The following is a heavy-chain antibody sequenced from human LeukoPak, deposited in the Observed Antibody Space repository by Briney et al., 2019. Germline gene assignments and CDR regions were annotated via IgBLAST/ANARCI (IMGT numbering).Heavy chain of an antibody. V-gene: IGHV3-30*18. Sequence: GGSLRLSCAASGFTFSSYGMHWVRQAPGKGLEWVAVISYDGSNKYYADSVKGRFTISRDNSKNTLYLQMNSLRAEDTAEYYCAKGGYSGSYHYYYYGMDVWGQGTTVTVSS. CDR2: ISYDGSNK. CDR1: GFTFSSYG. CDR3: AKGGYSGSYHYYYYGMDV. D-gene: IGHD1-26*01. J-gene: IGHJ6*02.